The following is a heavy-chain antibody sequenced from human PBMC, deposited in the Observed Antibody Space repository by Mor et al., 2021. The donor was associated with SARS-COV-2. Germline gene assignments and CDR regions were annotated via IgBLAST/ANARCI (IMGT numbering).Heavy chain of an antibody. CDR3: ARGYGDDYFDL. V-gene: IGHV4-30-2*01. J-gene: IGHJ2*01. D-gene: IGHD4-17*01. Sequence: LKSRVTISVDRSKNQFSLKLSSVTAADTAVYYCARGYGDDYFDLWGRGTLVTVSS.